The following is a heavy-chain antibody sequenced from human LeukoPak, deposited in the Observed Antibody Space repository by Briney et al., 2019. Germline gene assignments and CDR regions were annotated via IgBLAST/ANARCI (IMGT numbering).Heavy chain of an antibody. CDR2: IIPIFGTA. J-gene: IGHJ4*02. CDR3: ARFPVGYYYDSSVRVLNFDY. CDR1: GGTFSSYA. V-gene: IGHV1-69*05. Sequence: GASVKVSCKASGGTFSSYAISWVRQAPGQGLEWMGGIIPIFGTANYAQKFQGRVTITTDESTSTAYMELSSLRAEDTAVYYCARFPVGYYYDSSVRVLNFDYWGQGTLVTVSS. D-gene: IGHD3-22*01.